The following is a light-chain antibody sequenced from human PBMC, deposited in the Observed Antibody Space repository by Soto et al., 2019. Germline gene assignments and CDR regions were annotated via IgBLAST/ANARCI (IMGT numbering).Light chain of an antibody. J-gene: IGLJ3*02. V-gene: IGLV2-14*01. CDR3: FSYTSSRARV. CDR1: RSDVGGYNY. CDR2: DVS. Sequence: QSALTQPASVSGSPGQSITISCTGTRSDVGGYNYVSWYQQNPGKAPKLIIYDVSHRPSGVSNRFFGSKSGNTASLTISGLQAEDEDDYYCFSYTSSRARVFGGGTKVTVL.